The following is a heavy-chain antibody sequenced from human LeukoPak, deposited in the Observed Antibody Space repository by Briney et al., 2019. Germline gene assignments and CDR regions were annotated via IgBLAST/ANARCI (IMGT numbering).Heavy chain of an antibody. V-gene: IGHV4-59*01. CDR3: AKDEGYGDYVYFQH. CDR1: GDSINNYY. D-gene: IGHD4-17*01. Sequence: SETLSLTCSVSGDSINNYYWSWVRQPPGKGLEWIGHMYYSGSTKYNPSLRSRVTMSVDMSKNQFSLRLSSVTAEDTAVYYCAKDEGYGDYVYFQHWGQGTLVTVSS. J-gene: IGHJ1*01. CDR2: MYYSGST.